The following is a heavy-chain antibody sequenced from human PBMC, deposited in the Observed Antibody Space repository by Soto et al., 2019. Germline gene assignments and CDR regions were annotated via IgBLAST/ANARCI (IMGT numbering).Heavy chain of an antibody. J-gene: IGHJ4*02. D-gene: IGHD3-3*01. CDR2: ISSNGGST. CDR3: VKGGDYDFWSGYLGYFDY. V-gene: IGHV3-64D*08. CDR1: GFTFSSYA. Sequence: VGSLRLSCSASGFTFSSYAMHWVRQAPGKGLEYVSAISSNGGSTYYADSVKGRFTISRDNSKNTLYLQMSSLRAEDTAVYYCVKGGDYDFWSGYLGYFDYWGQGTLVTVSS.